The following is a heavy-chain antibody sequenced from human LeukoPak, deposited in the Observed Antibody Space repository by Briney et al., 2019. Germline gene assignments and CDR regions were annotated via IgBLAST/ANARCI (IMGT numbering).Heavy chain of an antibody. Sequence: PGGSLRLSCAASGFTFRSYEMTWVRQAPGKGLEWISYINPVGDRRIYADSVKGRFTISRDNSKNTLYLQMNSLRVEDTAVYYCAKSGRYCSGGSCYQEASLDYWGQGTLVAVSS. CDR2: INPVGDRR. J-gene: IGHJ4*02. V-gene: IGHV3-23*03. CDR1: GFTFRSYE. CDR3: AKSGRYCSGGSCYQEASLDY. D-gene: IGHD2-15*01.